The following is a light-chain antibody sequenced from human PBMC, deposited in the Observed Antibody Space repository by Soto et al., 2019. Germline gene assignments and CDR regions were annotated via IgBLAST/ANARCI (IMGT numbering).Light chain of an antibody. CDR3: QQYSSSPRT. CDR2: GAS. Sequence: EIVLTQSPGTLSLSPGEGVTLSCRASQSVSSNYLAWYQQKPGQAPSLLIYGASSRATGIPDRFSGSGSGTDFTLTISRLEPEDFAVYYCQQYSSSPRTFGG. J-gene: IGKJ4*02. V-gene: IGKV3-20*01. CDR1: QSVSSNY.